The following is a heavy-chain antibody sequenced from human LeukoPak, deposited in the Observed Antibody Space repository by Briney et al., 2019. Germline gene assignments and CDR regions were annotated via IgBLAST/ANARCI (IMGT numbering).Heavy chain of an antibody. D-gene: IGHD3-10*01. V-gene: IGHV3-30*02. CDR1: GFTFSSSG. CDR3: AKPNYYDSGGYYNLVDY. Sequence: GGSLRLSCAASGFTFSSSGMHWVRQAPGKGLEWVTFIRFDTNNGYYADSVKGRFTISRDNSKNTVYLQMNSLRAEDTAVYYCAKPNYYDSGGYYNLVDYWGQGTLVTVPS. CDR2: IRFDTNNG. J-gene: IGHJ4*02.